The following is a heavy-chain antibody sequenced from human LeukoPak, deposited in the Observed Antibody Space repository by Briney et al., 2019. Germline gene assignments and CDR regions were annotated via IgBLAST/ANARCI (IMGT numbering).Heavy chain of an antibody. J-gene: IGHJ6*03. V-gene: IGHV1-69*06. CDR1: GGTFSSYA. D-gene: IGHD1-7*01. CDR3: ARGKGLELRYYYYYMDV. CDR2: IIPIFGTA. Sequence: ASVKVSCKASGGTFSSYAISWVRQAPGQGLEWMGGIIPIFGTANYAQKFQGRVTITADKSTSTAYMELSSLRSEDTAVYYCARGKGLELRYYYYYMDVWGKGTTVTVSS.